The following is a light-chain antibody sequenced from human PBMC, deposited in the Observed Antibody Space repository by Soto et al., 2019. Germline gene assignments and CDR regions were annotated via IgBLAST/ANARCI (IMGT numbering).Light chain of an antibody. Sequence: TQWPATVSVSTGERATLSCRASHSVSASLAWYQQKPGQAPRLLISGASTRAAGIPARFSGSGSGTDFTLTITSLQSEDFAVYFCQHYSACPWMFGQGTKVDIK. J-gene: IGKJ1*01. CDR1: HSVSAS. V-gene: IGKV3-15*01. CDR2: GAS. CDR3: QHYSACPWM.